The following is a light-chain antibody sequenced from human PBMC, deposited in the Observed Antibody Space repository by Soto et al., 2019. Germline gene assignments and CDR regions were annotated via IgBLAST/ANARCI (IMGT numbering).Light chain of an antibody. CDR1: QSVGYSY. J-gene: IGKJ2*01. CDR2: GTS. Sequence: EIVLTQSPGTLSLSPGEGASLSCRASQSVGYSYLAWYQQKPGQAPRLLIYGTSSRDTGIPDRFSGSGSGTDFTLSISRLEPEEFAVYYCQDYGSSSYTFGQGTKVEIK. V-gene: IGKV3-20*01. CDR3: QDYGSSSYT.